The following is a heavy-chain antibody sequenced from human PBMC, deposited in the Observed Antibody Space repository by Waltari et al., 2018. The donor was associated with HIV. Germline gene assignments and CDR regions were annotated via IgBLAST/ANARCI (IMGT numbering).Heavy chain of an antibody. CDR2: IWYDGTEK. CDR1: GFTFKSYG. CDR3: AKDANTFHEFGPNWLDP. D-gene: IGHD3-10*01. J-gene: IGHJ5*02. V-gene: IGHV3-33*06. Sequence: QVQLVESGGGVVQPGRSLRLSCETSGFTFKSYGMHWVRQAPGKGREWVAVIWYDGTEKYYVDSVKGRFVSSRDNSKNTLYLQMNSLRPEDTAMYYCAKDANTFHEFGPNWLDPWGQGTLVSVSS.